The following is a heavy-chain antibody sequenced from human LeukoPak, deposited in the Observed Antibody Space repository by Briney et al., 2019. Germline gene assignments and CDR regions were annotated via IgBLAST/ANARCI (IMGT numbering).Heavy chain of an antibody. D-gene: IGHD2-2*02. CDR1: GFTFSGYS. CDR2: IRSSGSTI. CDR3: ARDLPCSSTSCYTGSFDY. Sequence: GGSLRLSCTASGFTFSGYSMNWVRQAPGKGLEWISYIRSSGSTIYYADSMKGRFTISRDNAKNSLYLQMNSLRAEDTAVYYCARDLPCSSTSCYTGSFDYWGQGTLVTVSS. J-gene: IGHJ4*02. V-gene: IGHV3-48*01.